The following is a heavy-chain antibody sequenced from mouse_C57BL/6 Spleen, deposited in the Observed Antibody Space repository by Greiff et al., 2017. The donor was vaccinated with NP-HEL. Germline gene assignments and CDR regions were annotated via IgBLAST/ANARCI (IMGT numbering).Heavy chain of an antibody. CDR2: IDPSDSET. CDR1: GYTFTSYW. J-gene: IGHJ1*03. CDR3: ARNYYGSSFYWYFDV. V-gene: IGHV1-52*01. D-gene: IGHD1-1*01. Sequence: VQLQQPGAELVRPGSSVKLSCKASGYTFTSYWMHWVKQSPIPGLEWIGNIDPSDSETHYNQKFKDKATLTVDKSSSTAYMQLSSLTSEDSAVYYCARNYYGSSFYWYFDVWGTGTTVTVSS.